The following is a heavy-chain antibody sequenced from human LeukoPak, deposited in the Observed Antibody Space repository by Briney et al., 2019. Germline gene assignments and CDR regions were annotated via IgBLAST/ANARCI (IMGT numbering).Heavy chain of an antibody. J-gene: IGHJ4*02. CDR1: GFTFSSYS. V-gene: IGHV3-23*01. CDR2: ISGSGDNT. CDR3: AKTGSSSWYYFDY. Sequence: GGSLRLSCAASGFTFSSYSMNWVRQAPGKGLEWVSAISGSGDNTYYADSVKGRFTISRDNSKNTLYLEMNSLRAEDTAVLYCAKTGSSSWYYFDYWGQGTLVTVPS. D-gene: IGHD6-13*01.